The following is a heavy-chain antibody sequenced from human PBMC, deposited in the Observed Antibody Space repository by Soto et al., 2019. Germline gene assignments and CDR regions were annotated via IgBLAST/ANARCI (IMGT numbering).Heavy chain of an antibody. CDR2: ISAYNGNT. D-gene: IGHD3-9*01. CDR1: GYTFTSYG. J-gene: IGHJ4*02. CDR3: ARDSSYVEKQTRYYDILTGYNDY. V-gene: IGHV1-18*01. Sequence: ASVKVSCKASGYTFTSYGISWVRQAPGQGLEWMGWISAYNGNTNYAQKLQGRVTMTTDTSTRTAYMELRSLRSDDTAVYYCARDSSYVEKQTRYYDILTGYNDYWGQGTLVTVSS.